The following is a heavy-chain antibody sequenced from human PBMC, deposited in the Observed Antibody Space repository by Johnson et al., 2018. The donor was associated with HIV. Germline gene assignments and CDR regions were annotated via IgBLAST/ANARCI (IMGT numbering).Heavy chain of an antibody. CDR1: GFKFDDCA. Sequence: VQVVESGGAVVQPGGSLRLSCAASGFKFDDCAMHWVRQAPGNGLEWVSLIRWDGAVTHYVDSVKGRFTISRDNAKNSLYLQMNSLRAEDTAVYYCASWGILYDAFDIWGQGTMVTVSS. CDR3: ASWGILYDAFDI. D-gene: IGHD2-8*01. V-gene: IGHV3-43D*03. CDR2: IRWDGAVT. J-gene: IGHJ3*02.